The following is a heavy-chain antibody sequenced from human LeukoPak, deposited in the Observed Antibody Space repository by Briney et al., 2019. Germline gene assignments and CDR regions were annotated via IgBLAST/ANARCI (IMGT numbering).Heavy chain of an antibody. V-gene: IGHV4-4*07. D-gene: IGHD2-2*02. J-gene: IGHJ5*02. CDR2: IYSDGGT. Sequence: SETLSLTCSVSGDSIGYYYWSWVRQPAGKGLEWSGRIYSDGGTNYTPSVNSRVTMSIDTAKNQFSLNLSSVTAADTAIYYCARVHNSGPGYCSGTSCYRLGGWFDTWGQGTLVTVSS. CDR3: ARVHNSGPGYCSGTSCYRLGGWFDT. CDR1: GDSIGYYY.